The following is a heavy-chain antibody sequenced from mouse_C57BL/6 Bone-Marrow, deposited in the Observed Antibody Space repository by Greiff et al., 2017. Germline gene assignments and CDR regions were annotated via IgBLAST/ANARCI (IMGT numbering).Heavy chain of an antibody. CDR3: ARHEDGYDFPGFAY. Sequence: QVQLQQSGAELVKPGASVKLSCKASGYTFTEYTIHWVKQRSGQGLEWIGRFYPGSGSIKYNEKFKDKATLTADKSTSTVYMELSRLTSEDAAVYFSARHEDGYDFPGFAYWGQGTPVTVSA. V-gene: IGHV1-62-2*01. D-gene: IGHD2-4*01. CDR1: GYTFTEYT. J-gene: IGHJ3*01. CDR2: FYPGSGSI.